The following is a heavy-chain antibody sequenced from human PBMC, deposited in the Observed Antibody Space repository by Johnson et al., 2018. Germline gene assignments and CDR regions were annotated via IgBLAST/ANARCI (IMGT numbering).Heavy chain of an antibody. D-gene: IGHD2-21*01. Sequence: QVQLVQSGGGVVQPGRSLRLSCAASGFTFSSYAMHWVRQAPGKGLEWVAVISYDGSNKYYADSVKGRFTISRDNSKNTLYLQMNSRRAEDTAVYYCAREVRDSDAFDIWGQGTMVTVSS. CDR2: ISYDGSNK. V-gene: IGHV3-30-3*01. J-gene: IGHJ3*02. CDR3: AREVRDSDAFDI. CDR1: GFTFSSYA.